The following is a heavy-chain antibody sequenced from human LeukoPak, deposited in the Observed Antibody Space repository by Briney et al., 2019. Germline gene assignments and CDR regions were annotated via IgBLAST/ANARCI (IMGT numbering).Heavy chain of an antibody. CDR3: TKDPNGDYVGAFDP. J-gene: IGHJ5*02. CDR2: ISDSGVNT. D-gene: IGHD4-17*01. V-gene: IGHV3-23*01. CDR1: GFTFSNYA. Sequence: GGSLRLSCAASGFTFSNYAMNWVRQAPGKGLEWVSSISDSGVNTYYADSVKGRFTISRDNSQNTLYLQMNSLRAEDTAVYYCTKDPNGDYVGAFDPWGQGTLVTVSS.